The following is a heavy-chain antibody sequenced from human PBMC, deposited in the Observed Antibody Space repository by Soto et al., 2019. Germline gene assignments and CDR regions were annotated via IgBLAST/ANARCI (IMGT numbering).Heavy chain of an antibody. CDR2: INAGNGNT. CDR1: GYTFTSYA. D-gene: IGHD2-15*01. J-gene: IGHJ3*02. CDR3: ARGSGGSNDAFDI. V-gene: IGHV1-3*01. Sequence: GASVKVSCKASGYTFTSYAMHWVRQAPGQRLEWMGWINAGNGNTKYSQKFQGRVSITRDTSASTAYIELSSLRSEDTAVYYCARGSGGSNDAFDIWGQGTMVTVSS.